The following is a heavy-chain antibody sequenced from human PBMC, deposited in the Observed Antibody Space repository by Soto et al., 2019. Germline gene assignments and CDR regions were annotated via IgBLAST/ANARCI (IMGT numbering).Heavy chain of an antibody. D-gene: IGHD2-2*01. CDR3: ARMYCSSTSCSPLGMDV. J-gene: IGHJ6*02. CDR2: MNPNSGNT. Sequence: QVQLVQSGAEVKKPGASVKVSCKASGYTFTSYDINWVRQATGQGLEWMGWMNPNSGNTGYAQEFQGRVTMTRNTSISTAYMELSSLRSEDTAVYYCARMYCSSTSCSPLGMDVWGQGTTVTVSS. V-gene: IGHV1-8*01. CDR1: GYTFTSYD.